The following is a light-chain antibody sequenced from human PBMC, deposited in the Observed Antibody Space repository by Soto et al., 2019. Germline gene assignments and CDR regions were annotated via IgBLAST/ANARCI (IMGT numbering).Light chain of an antibody. V-gene: IGLV2-14*01. CDR2: EVS. Sequence: QSALTQPASVSGSPGQSITISCTGTSSDVGGYNYVSWYQQHPGKAPKLIIYEVSNRPSGVSKRFSGSKSGNTAPLTISGLHAEDEADYYCNSYTSKSTGVFGTGTKLTVL. CDR1: SSDVGGYNY. CDR3: NSYTSKSTGV. J-gene: IGLJ1*01.